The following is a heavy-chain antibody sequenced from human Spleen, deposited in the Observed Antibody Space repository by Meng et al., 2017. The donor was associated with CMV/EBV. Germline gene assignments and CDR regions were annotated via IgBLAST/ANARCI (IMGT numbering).Heavy chain of an antibody. Sequence: GGSLRLSCAASGFTFEDYAMHWVRQAPGKGLEWVSLISWDGGSTYYADSVKGRFTISRDNSKNSLYLQMNSLRAEDTALYYCAKDTWVRGVLHQQYYYGMDVWGQGTTVTVSS. V-gene: IGHV3-43D*03. CDR2: ISWDGGST. CDR1: GFTFEDYA. D-gene: IGHD3-10*01. J-gene: IGHJ6*02. CDR3: AKDTWVRGVLHQQYYYGMDV.